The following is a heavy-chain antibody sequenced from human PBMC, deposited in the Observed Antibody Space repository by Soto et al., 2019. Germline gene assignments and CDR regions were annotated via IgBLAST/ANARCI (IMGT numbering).Heavy chain of an antibody. CDR2: IWYDGSNK. V-gene: IGHV3-33*01. Sequence: GGSLRLSCAASGFTFSSYGMHWVRQAPGKGLEWVAVIWYDGSNKYYADSVKGRFTISRDNSKNKLYLQMNSLRAEDTAVYYCARDRGYSYGSSYGMDVWGQGTTVTVSS. CDR3: ARDRGYSYGSSYGMDV. CDR1: GFTFSSYG. J-gene: IGHJ6*02. D-gene: IGHD5-18*01.